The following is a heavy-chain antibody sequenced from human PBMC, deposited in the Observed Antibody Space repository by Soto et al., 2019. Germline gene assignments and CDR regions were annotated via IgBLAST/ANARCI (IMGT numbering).Heavy chain of an antibody. CDR3: AREGIVVVPAAMPFDY. Sequence: SETLSLTCAVYGGSFSGYYWSWIRQPPGKGLEWIGEINHSGSTNYNPSLKSRVTISVDTSKNQSSLKLSSVTAADTAVYYCAREGIVVVPAAMPFDYWGQGTLVTVSS. V-gene: IGHV4-34*01. CDR1: GGSFSGYY. D-gene: IGHD2-2*01. CDR2: INHSGST. J-gene: IGHJ4*02.